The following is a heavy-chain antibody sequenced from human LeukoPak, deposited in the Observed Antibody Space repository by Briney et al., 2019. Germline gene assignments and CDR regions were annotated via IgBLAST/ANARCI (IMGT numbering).Heavy chain of an antibody. CDR1: GFTFSSYS. V-gene: IGHV3-21*01. J-gene: IGHJ6*04. Sequence: GGSLRLSCAASGFTFSSYSMNWVRQAPGKGLEWVSSISSSSSYIYYADSVKGRFTISRDNAKNSLYLQMNSLRAEDTAVYYRARYDILTGSGMDVWGKGTTVTVSS. CDR2: ISSSSSYI. CDR3: ARYDILTGSGMDV. D-gene: IGHD3-9*01.